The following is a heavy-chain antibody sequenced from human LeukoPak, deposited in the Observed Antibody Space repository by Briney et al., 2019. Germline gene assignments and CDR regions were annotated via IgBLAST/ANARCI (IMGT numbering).Heavy chain of an antibody. Sequence: GGSLRLSCAASGFSFSTSPMSWVRQPPGKGLEWVSAMNNGPGATFYRDSVRGRFTISRDDSKSTLYLQMNSLRAEDTGAYNRGKPLYGLWVVWGQGTRVSVPS. V-gene: IGHV3-23*01. CDR1: GFSFSTSP. D-gene: IGHD4-17*01. J-gene: IGHJ6*02. CDR3: GKPLYGLWVV. CDR2: MNNGPGAT.